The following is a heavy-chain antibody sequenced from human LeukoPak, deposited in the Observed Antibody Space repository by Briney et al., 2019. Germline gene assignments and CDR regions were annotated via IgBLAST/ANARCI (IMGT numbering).Heavy chain of an antibody. Sequence: GGSLRLSCAASGFTFSSYSMNWVRQAPGKGLEWVSYISSSSSTIYYADSVKGRFTISRDNAKNSLYLQMNSLRAEDTAVYYCARVHCSSTSCYARPYYFDYWGQGTLVTVSS. D-gene: IGHD2-2*01. V-gene: IGHV3-48*04. CDR1: GFTFSSYS. J-gene: IGHJ4*02. CDR3: ARVHCSSTSCYARPYYFDY. CDR2: ISSSSSTI.